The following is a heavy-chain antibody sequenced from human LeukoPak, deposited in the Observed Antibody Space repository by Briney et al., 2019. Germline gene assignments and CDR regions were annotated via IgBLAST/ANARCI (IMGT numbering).Heavy chain of an antibody. Sequence: GGSLRLSCAASGFTFGSYAMSWVRQAPGKGLEWVSAISGSGGSTYYADSVKGRFTISRDNSKNTLYLQMNSLRAEDTAVYYCAKVGYCSSTSCYKFDYWGQGTLVTVSS. CDR1: GFTFGSYA. V-gene: IGHV3-23*01. D-gene: IGHD2-2*02. CDR2: ISGSGGST. J-gene: IGHJ4*02. CDR3: AKVGYCSSTSCYKFDY.